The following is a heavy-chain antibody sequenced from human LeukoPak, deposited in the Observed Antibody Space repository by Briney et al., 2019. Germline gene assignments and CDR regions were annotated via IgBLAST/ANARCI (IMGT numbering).Heavy chain of an antibody. D-gene: IGHD3-22*01. CDR1: GFTFIDYG. CDR3: AREYDSSGYYYLGYYYYYMDV. CDR2: INRNGGNT. J-gene: IGHJ6*03. Sequence: GGSLRLSCAASGFTFIDYGMSWVRQAPGKGLEWVSGINRNGGNTDYADSVKGRFTISRDNAKNSLYLQMNSLRAEDTALYYCAREYDSSGYYYLGYYYYYMDVWGKGTTVTVSS. V-gene: IGHV3-20*04.